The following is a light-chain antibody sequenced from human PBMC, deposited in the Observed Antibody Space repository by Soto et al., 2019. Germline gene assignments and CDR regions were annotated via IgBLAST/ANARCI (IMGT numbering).Light chain of an antibody. CDR3: QSYDSSLSGSV. J-gene: IGLJ2*01. CDR1: SSNIGAGYD. V-gene: IGLV1-40*01. Sequence: QSVLTQPPSVSGAPGQRVTISCTGSSSNIGAGYDVHWYQQLPGPAPKLLIYGNNNRPSGVPDRFSGSKSGTSASLAITGLQAEDEADYYCQSYDSSLSGSVFGGGTQLTVL. CDR2: GNN.